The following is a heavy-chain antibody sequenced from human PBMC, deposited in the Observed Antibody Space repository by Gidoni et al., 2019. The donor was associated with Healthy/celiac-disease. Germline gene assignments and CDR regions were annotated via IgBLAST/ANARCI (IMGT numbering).Heavy chain of an antibody. CDR3: ARGTTYYDILTGYSTQSEHNWFDP. CDR2: IYHSGST. V-gene: IGHV4-4*02. Sequence: QVQLQASGPGLVQPSGTLSLTCAVSGGPISSSNWLSWVRQPPGKGLEWIGEIYHSGSTNYNPSLKSRVTISVDKSKNQFSLKLSSVTAADTAVYYCARGTTYYDILTGYSTQSEHNWFDPWGQGTLVTVSS. J-gene: IGHJ5*02. CDR1: GGPISSSNW. D-gene: IGHD3-9*01.